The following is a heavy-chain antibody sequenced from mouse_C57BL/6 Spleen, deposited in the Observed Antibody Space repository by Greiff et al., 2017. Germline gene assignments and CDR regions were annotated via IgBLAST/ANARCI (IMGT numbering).Heavy chain of an antibody. CDR1: GYTFTSYW. V-gene: IGHV1-69*01. CDR2: IDPSDSYT. J-gene: IGHJ2*01. CDR3: ARSGYYGSSTRYFDY. D-gene: IGHD1-1*01. Sequence: VQLQQPGAELVMPGASVKLSCKASGYTFTSYWMHWVKQRPGQGLEWIGEIDPSDSYTTYNQKFKGQSTLTVDKSSSTAYMQLSSLTSEDSAVYYCARSGYYGSSTRYFDYWGQGTTLPVSS.